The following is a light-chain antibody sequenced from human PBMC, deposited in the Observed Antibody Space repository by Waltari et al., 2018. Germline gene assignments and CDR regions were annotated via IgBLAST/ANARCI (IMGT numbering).Light chain of an antibody. V-gene: IGLV3-25*03. J-gene: IGLJ3*02. CDR3: QSANNRGTALL. CDR2: KDN. CDR1: ALSNQL. Sequence: SSELTQPPSASVSPGQTARITCSGDALSNQLGYCYQQKPGHAPVLVIYKDNERASGIPERFSGSSSGTTVTLTISAVQAEDEADYYCQSANNRGTALLFGGGTKLTV.